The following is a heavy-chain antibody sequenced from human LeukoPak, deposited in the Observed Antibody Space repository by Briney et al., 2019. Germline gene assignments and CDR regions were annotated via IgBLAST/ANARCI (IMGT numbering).Heavy chain of an antibody. CDR2: IYYSGST. V-gene: IGHV4-30-4*08. CDR3: ARGHGSPQSRRPAHFDY. J-gene: IGHJ4*02. D-gene: IGHD1-26*01. Sequence: TLSLTCTVSGGSISSGDYYWSWIRQPPGKGLEWIGYIYYSGSTYYNPSLKSRVTISVDTSKNQFSLKLSSVTAADTAVYYCARGHGSPQSRRPAHFDYWGQGTLVTVSS. CDR1: GGSISSGDYY.